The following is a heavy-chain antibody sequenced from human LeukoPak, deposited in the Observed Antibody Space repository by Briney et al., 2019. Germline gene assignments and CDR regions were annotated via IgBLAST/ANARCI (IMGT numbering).Heavy chain of an antibody. CDR1: GGSISSGDYY. J-gene: IGHJ4*02. Sequence: SETLSLTCTVSGGSISSGDYYWRWIRQPPGKGLEWIGYIYYSGSTYYNPSLKSRVTISVDTSNNQFSLRLSSVTDADTAVYYCARVAAGLKYGADYWGQGTLGTVSS. V-gene: IGHV4-30-4*08. CDR3: ARVAAGLKYGADY. D-gene: IGHD1-14*01. CDR2: IYYSGST.